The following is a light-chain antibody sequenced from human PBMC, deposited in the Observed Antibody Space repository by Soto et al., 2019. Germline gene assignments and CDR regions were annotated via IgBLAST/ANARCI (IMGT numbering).Light chain of an antibody. CDR2: KAS. J-gene: IGKJ2*01. Sequence: DIQMTQSPSTLSATVGDRVTITCRASQSITTWLAWYQQKPGKAPNLLIYKASNLESGVPSRFSGSGSGTEFTLSISGLLRDDFATYYCQQYETYYTFGQGTKLEIK. CDR3: QQYETYYT. V-gene: IGKV1-5*03. CDR1: QSITTW.